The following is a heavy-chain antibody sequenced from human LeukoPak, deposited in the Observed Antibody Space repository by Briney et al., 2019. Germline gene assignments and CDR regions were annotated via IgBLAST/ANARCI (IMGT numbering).Heavy chain of an antibody. D-gene: IGHD2-15*01. Sequence: ASVKVSCKASGYTFTSYGISWVRQAPGQGLEWMGWISAYNGNTNYAQKLQGRVTMTTDTSTSTAYMELRRLRSDDTAVYYCARDLGRYCSGGRCHYYSYYMDVWGKGTTVTVSS. CDR1: GYTFTSYG. V-gene: IGHV1-18*01. CDR2: ISAYNGNT. J-gene: IGHJ6*03. CDR3: ARDLGRYCSGGRCHYYSYYMDV.